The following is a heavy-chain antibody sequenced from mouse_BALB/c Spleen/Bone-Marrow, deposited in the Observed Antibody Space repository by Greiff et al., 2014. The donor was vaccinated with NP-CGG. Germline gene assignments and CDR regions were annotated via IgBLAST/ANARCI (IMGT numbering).Heavy chain of an antibody. CDR1: GYTFSSYW. CDR2: ILPGSGST. CDR3: AREDGLWYFDV. D-gene: IGHD1-1*01. V-gene: IGHV1-9*01. J-gene: IGHJ1*01. Sequence: VQLQQSGAELLKPGASVKISCKATGYTFSSYWIEWVKQRPGHGLEWIGEILPGSGSTNYNEKFKGKATFTAGTSSNTAYMQLSSLTSEDSAVYYCAREDGLWYFDVWGAGTTVTVSS.